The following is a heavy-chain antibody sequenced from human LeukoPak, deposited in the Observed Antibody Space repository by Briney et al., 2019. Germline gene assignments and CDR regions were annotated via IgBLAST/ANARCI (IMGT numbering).Heavy chain of an antibody. CDR2: IIPIFGIA. CDR1: GGTFSSYA. D-gene: IGHD6-13*01. J-gene: IGHJ5*02. CDR3: ASLYSSTAGGPNWFDP. V-gene: IGHV1-69*04. Sequence: ASVKVSCKASGGTFSSYAISWVRQAPGQGLEWMGRIIPIFGIANYAQKFQGRVTITADKSTSTAYMELGSLRSEDTAVYYCASLYSSTAGGPNWFDPWGQGTLVTVSS.